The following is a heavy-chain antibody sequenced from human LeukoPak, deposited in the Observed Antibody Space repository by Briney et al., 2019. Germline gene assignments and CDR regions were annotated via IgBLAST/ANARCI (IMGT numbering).Heavy chain of an antibody. D-gene: IGHD6-19*01. J-gene: IGHJ4*02. CDR2: IIPIFGTA. CDR1: GGTFSSYA. Sequence: SVTVSCKASGGTFSSYAISWVRQAPGQGLEWMGGIIPIFGTANYAQKFQGRVTITADKSTSTAYMALSSLRSEDTAVYYCGRGPYSSGWYPSDYWGQGTLVTVSS. CDR3: GRGPYSSGWYPSDY. V-gene: IGHV1-69*06.